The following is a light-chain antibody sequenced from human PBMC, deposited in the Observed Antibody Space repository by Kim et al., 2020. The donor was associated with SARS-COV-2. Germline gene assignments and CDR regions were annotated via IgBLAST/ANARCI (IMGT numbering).Light chain of an antibody. Sequence: QSVLTQPPSVSGAPGQRVTISCTGNSSNIGAGYDVHWYQQFPGTAPNLLISDNTNRPSGVPDRFSGSKSGTSASLAITGLQEEDETTYYCQSYDSSLGVVFGGGTQLTVL. CDR3: QSYDSSLGVV. V-gene: IGLV1-40*01. J-gene: IGLJ2*01. CDR1: SSNIGAGYD. CDR2: DNT.